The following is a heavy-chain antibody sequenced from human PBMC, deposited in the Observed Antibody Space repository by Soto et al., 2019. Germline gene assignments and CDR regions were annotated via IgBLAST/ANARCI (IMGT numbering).Heavy chain of an antibody. V-gene: IGHV3-30-3*01. CDR3: ARGGEGY. CDR1: GFTFSSYA. Sequence: QVQLVESGGGVVQPGRSLRLSCAASGFTFSSYAMHWVRQAPGKGLEWVAVISYDGSNKYYADSVKGRFTISRDNSKNTLYLQMNSLRAEDTAVYYCARGGEGYWGQGTLVTISS. D-gene: IGHD3-10*01. J-gene: IGHJ4*02. CDR2: ISYDGSNK.